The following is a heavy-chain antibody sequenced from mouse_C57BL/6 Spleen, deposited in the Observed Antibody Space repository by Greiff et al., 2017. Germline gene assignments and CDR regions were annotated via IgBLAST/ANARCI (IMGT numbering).Heavy chain of an antibody. V-gene: IGHV1-4*01. J-gene: IGHJ4*01. CDR2: INPSSGYT. D-gene: IGHD1-1*01. CDR1: GYTFTSYT. Sequence: QVQLQQSGAELARPGASVKLSCKASGYTFTSYTMHWVKQRPGQGLEWIGYINPSSGYTKYTQKFKDKATLSEDKSSSTAYMQLSSLTSEDSAVYYCARSTTVVATRGNAMDYWGQGTSVTVSS. CDR3: ARSTTVVATRGNAMDY.